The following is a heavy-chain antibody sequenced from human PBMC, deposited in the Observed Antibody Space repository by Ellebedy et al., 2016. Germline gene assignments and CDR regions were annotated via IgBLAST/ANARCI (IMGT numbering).Heavy chain of an antibody. J-gene: IGHJ4*02. V-gene: IGHV4-39*01. CDR1: GGSLSSSSYY. D-gene: IGHD4-17*01. CDR3: ARLHGEVDY. CDR2: IYYSGST. Sequence: SETLSLXCTVSGGSLSSSSYYWGWIRQPPGKGLEWIGSIYYSGSTYYNPSLKSRVTISVDTSKNQFSLKLSSVTAADTAVYYCARLHGEVDYWGQGTLVTVSS.